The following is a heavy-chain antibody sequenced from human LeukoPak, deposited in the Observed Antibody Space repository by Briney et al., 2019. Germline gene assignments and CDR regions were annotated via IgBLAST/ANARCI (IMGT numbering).Heavy chain of an antibody. J-gene: IGHJ6*03. Sequence: PGGSLRLSCAASGFTFSSYEMNWVRQAPGKGLEWVSYISSSGSTIYYADSVKGRFTISRDNAKNSLCLQMNSLRAEDTAVYYCASICSSTSCYAYYYYYMDVWGKGTTVTVSS. V-gene: IGHV3-48*03. CDR3: ASICSSTSCYAYYYYYMDV. CDR1: GFTFSSYE. D-gene: IGHD2-2*01. CDR2: ISSSGSTI.